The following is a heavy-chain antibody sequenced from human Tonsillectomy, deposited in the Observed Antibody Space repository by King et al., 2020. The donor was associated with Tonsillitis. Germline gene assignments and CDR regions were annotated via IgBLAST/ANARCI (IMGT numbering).Heavy chain of an antibody. CDR3: ARYQRYYDSSGYYSD. CDR2: ISYDGSNK. J-gene: IGHJ3*01. V-gene: IGHV3-30-3*01. CDR1: GFTFSSYA. D-gene: IGHD3-22*01. Sequence: VQLVESGGGVVQPGRSLRLSCAASGFTFSSYAMHWVRQAPGKGLEWVAVISYDGSNKYYVDSVKGRFTISRDNSKNTLYLQMNSLRAEDTAVYYCARYQRYYDSSGYYSDWGQGTMVTVSS.